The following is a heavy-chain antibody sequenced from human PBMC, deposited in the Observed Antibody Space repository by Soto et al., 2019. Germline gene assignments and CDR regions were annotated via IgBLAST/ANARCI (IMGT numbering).Heavy chain of an antibody. J-gene: IGHJ4*02. D-gene: IGHD1-1*01. Sequence: PSETLSLTCTVSGGSISSGGFFWNWIRQHPGKGLEWIGYIYYTGGTDYNPSLKSRVTISRDTSKNHLSLILGSVTAADTAMYYCARSTGTYFDYWGQGTPVTVS. V-gene: IGHV4-31*02. CDR2: IYYTGGT. CDR1: GGSISSGGFF. CDR3: ARSTGTYFDY.